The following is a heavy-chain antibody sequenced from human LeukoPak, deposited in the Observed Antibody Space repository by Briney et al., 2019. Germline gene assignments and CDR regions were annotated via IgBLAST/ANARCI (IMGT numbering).Heavy chain of an antibody. V-gene: IGHV3-48*03. D-gene: IGHD6-19*01. CDR3: ARDSGWKNFDY. CDR1: GFTFSRYE. CDR2: ISSSGSTK. J-gene: IGHJ4*02. Sequence: PGGSLGLSCAASGFTFSRYEMTWVRQAPGRGLEWVSYISSSGSTKYYADSVKGRFTISRDNAENSLYLQMNSLRAEDTAVYYCARDSGWKNFDYWGQGTQVTVSS.